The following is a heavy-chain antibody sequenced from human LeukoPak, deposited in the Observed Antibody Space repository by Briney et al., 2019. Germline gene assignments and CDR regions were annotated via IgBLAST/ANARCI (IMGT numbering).Heavy chain of an antibody. CDR1: GFTFSSYA. Sequence: GGSLRLSCAASGFTFSSYAMSWVRQAPGKGLEWVSGISGSGATTYYADSVKGRFTISRDSSKNTLYLQMNSLRAEDTAVYYCASGYCSSTSCFYWGQGTLVTVSP. CDR3: ASGYCSSTSCFY. CDR2: ISGSGATT. V-gene: IGHV3-23*01. D-gene: IGHD2-2*01. J-gene: IGHJ4*02.